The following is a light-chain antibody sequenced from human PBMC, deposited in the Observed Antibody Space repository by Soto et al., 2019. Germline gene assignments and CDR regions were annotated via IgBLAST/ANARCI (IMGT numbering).Light chain of an antibody. CDR1: QSVSSG. Sequence: EIVLTQSPATLSLSPGEGATLPCRASQSVSSGLSWYQQKPGQAPGLLIYGASTRATGIPARFSGSGSETDFTLTISSLEPEDFAVYYCQHRMNWPLTFGQGTRLEIK. V-gene: IGKV3-11*01. J-gene: IGKJ5*01. CDR2: GAS. CDR3: QHRMNWPLT.